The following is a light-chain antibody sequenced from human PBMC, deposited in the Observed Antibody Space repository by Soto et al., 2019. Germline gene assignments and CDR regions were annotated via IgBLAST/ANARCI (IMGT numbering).Light chain of an antibody. CDR1: SSDVGGYNY. CDR2: DVT. J-gene: IGLJ1*01. Sequence: QSVLTQPRSVSGSPGQSVTISCTGTSSDVGGYNYVSWYQQHPGKAPKLMIYDVTERPSGVPDRFSGSKSGNTASLTISGLQAEDEADYYCCSYAGSYTYVFGKGTKLTVL. CDR3: CSYAGSYTYV. V-gene: IGLV2-11*01.